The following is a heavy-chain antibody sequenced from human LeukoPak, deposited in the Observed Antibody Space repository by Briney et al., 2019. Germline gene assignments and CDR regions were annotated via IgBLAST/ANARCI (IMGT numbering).Heavy chain of an antibody. D-gene: IGHD6-13*01. CDR2: ISGSGGST. J-gene: IGHJ4*02. V-gene: IGHV3-23*01. CDR1: GFTVSSNY. CDR3: AKYSSSGPLVDY. Sequence: GGSLRLSCAASGFTVSSNYMSWVRQAPGKGLEWVSAISGSGGSTYYADSVKGRFTISRDNSKNTLYLQMNSLRAEDTAVYYCAKYSSSGPLVDYWGQGTLVTVSS.